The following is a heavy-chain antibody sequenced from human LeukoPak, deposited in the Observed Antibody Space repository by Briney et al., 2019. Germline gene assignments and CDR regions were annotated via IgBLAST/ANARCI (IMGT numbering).Heavy chain of an antibody. J-gene: IGHJ4*02. V-gene: IGHV3-7*01. CDR1: GFTFSSYA. CDR2: IKQDGSGE. CDR3: ARDSGLLE. D-gene: IGHD1-26*01. Sequence: PGGSLRLSCAASGFTFSSYAMSWVRQAPGKGLEWVANIKQDGSGEYYVDSVKGRFTISRDNAKNSLYLQMNSLRAEDTAVYYCARDSGLLEGGQGTLVTVSS.